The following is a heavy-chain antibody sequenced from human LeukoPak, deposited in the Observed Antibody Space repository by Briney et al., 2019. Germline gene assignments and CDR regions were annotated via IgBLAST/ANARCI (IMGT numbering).Heavy chain of an antibody. CDR3: ARTTFLGSAYFQH. J-gene: IGHJ1*01. CDR2: ISAYNGDT. CDR1: GYAFNTFG. Sequence: ASVKVSCKASGYAFNTFGISWVRQAPGQGLEWVGWISAYNGDTHYPQKLQGRVTMTTDTSTNTAYMELTSLISDDTAVYYCARTTFLGSAYFQHWGQGTLVTVSS. V-gene: IGHV1-18*01. D-gene: IGHD1-1*01.